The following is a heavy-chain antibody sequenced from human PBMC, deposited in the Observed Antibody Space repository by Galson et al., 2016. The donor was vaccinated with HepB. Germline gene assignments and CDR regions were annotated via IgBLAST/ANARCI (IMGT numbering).Heavy chain of an antibody. D-gene: IGHD3-9*01. Sequence: SVKVSCKASGGSLSTYSLSWLRQAPGQGPEWMGGIIPILETTNYSQKFQGRVKITADPSTSTAYTELTSLRSGDTAVYFCARGYSYYDILTGYYIFDYWGQGTLVTVSS. CDR2: IIPILETT. CDR3: ARGYSYYDILTGYYIFDY. J-gene: IGHJ4*02. V-gene: IGHV1-69*13. CDR1: GGSLSTYS.